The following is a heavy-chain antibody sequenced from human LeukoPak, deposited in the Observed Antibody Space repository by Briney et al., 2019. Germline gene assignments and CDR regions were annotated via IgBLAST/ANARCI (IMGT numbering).Heavy chain of an antibody. CDR1: GFTFSSCA. CDR3: AELGITMIGGV. CDR2: ISGSGGIT. Sequence: GGSLRLSCAASGFTFSSCAMNWVHQAPGKGLEWVSGISGSGGITHYADSVRGRFTISRDNAKNSLYLQMNSLRAEDTAVYYCAELGITMIGGVWGKGTTVTISS. D-gene: IGHD3-10*02. J-gene: IGHJ6*04. V-gene: IGHV3-23*01.